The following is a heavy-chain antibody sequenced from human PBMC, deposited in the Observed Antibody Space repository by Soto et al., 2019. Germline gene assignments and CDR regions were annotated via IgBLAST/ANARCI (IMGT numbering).Heavy chain of an antibody. J-gene: IGHJ4*02. D-gene: IGHD3-22*01. V-gene: IGHV3-73*01. CDR1: GFTFSGSA. CDR3: TREYYYDSSGYYAY. Sequence: GGSLRLSCATSGFTFSGSAMHWFRQASGKGLGWVGRIRSKANSYATAYAASVKGRFTISRDDSKNTAYLQMNSLKTEDTAVYYCTREYYYDSSGYYAYWGQGTLVTVSS. CDR2: IRSKANSYAT.